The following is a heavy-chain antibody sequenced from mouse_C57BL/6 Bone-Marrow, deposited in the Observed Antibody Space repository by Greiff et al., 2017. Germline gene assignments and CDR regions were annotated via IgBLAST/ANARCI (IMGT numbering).Heavy chain of an antibody. D-gene: IGHD1-1*01. CDR2: IRSKSSNYAT. Sequence: EVQGVESGGGLVQPKGSLKLSCAASGFTFNTYAMHWVRQAPGKGLEWVARIRSKSSNYATYYADSVKDRFTISREDSQSMLYLQMNNLKTEDTAMYDGVRDHGGSSYTWFAYWGQGTLVTVAA. V-gene: IGHV10-3*01. CDR3: VRDHGGSSYTWFAY. J-gene: IGHJ3*01. CDR1: GFTFNTYA.